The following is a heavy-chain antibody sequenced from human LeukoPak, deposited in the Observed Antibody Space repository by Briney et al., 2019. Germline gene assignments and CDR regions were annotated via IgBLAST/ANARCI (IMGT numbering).Heavy chain of an antibody. D-gene: IGHD1-26*01. CDR3: ARGALKWELPPIRARKSYYFDY. CDR1: SGSFSNYY. CDR2: ISQSGST. J-gene: IGHJ4*02. Sequence: PSETLSLTCAVYSGSFSNYYWSWIRQPPGKGLEWIGEISQSGSTNYNPSLKSRVTISVDTSKNHFSLKLSSVTAADTAVYYCARGALKWELPPIRARKSYYFDYWGQGTLVTVSS. V-gene: IGHV4-34*01.